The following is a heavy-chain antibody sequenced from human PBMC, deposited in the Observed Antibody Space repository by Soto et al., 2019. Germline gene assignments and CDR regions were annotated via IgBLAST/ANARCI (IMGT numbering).Heavy chain of an antibody. CDR2: IKQDGSEK. Sequence: PGGSLRLSCAASGFTFSSYWMSWVRQAPGKGLEWVANIKQDGSEKYYVDSVKGRFTISRDNAKNSLYLQMNSLRAEDTAVYYCARVSRLEFPRAFDIWGQGTMVTVSS. CDR3: ARVSRLEFPRAFDI. V-gene: IGHV3-7*04. J-gene: IGHJ3*02. CDR1: GFTFSSYW. D-gene: IGHD3-10*01.